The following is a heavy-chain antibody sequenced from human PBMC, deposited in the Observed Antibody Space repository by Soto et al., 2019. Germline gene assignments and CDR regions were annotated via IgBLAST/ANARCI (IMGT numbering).Heavy chain of an antibody. J-gene: IGHJ6*03. V-gene: IGHV3-74*01. D-gene: IGHD1-7*01. CDR2: FNTDGSDT. CDR1: GFTLSSFW. Sequence: EVQLVESGGDLVQPGESLRLSCADSGFTLSSFWMHWVRQAPGKGLECVSRFNTDGSDTRYADSVRGRFTISRDSAKNTLYLQMNSLRVEDTAVYYCTGELPRDPYYMDVWGKGTTVTVSS. CDR3: TGELPRDPYYMDV.